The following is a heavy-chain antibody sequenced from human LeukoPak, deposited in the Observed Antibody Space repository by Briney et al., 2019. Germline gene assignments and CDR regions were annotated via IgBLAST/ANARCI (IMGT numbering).Heavy chain of an antibody. Sequence: QPGGSLRLSCAASGFTFSGYAMHWVRQAPGKGLEWVAVISYDGSIEYYADSVKGRFTISRDNSKNTLYLQMNSLRAEDTAVYYCARGDYGGKKGGVDYWGQGTLVTVSS. CDR3: ARGDYGGKKGGVDY. V-gene: IGHV3-30*04. D-gene: IGHD4-23*01. CDR2: ISYDGSIE. J-gene: IGHJ4*02. CDR1: GFTFSGYA.